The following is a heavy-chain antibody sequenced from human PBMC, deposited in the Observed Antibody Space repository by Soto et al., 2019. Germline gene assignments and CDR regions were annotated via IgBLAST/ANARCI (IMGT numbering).Heavy chain of an antibody. CDR1: GFTFSSYG. J-gene: IGHJ4*02. Sequence: QVQLVESGGGVVQPGRSLRLSCAASGFTFSSYGMHWVRQAPGKGLEWVAVISYDGSNKYYADSVKGRFTISRDNSKNTLYLQMNSLIAEDTAVYYCAKVRTGITVTTGPGVYWGQGTLVTVSS. CDR3: AKVRTGITVTTGPGVY. V-gene: IGHV3-30*18. CDR2: ISYDGSNK. D-gene: IGHD1-20*01.